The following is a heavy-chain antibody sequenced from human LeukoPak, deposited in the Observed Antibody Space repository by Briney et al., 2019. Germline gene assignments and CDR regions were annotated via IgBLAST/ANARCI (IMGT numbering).Heavy chain of an antibody. J-gene: IGHJ4*02. D-gene: IGHD7-27*01. Sequence: ASVKFSCKASGYTFTSYDFNWVRQATGQRPEWMGWMSPNSGDTGYAQKFQDRVTMTRNTSISTAYMELSSLRSDDTAVYYCARGPPNWGYDYWGPGTLVTVSS. V-gene: IGHV1-8*01. CDR3: ARGPPNWGYDY. CDR2: MSPNSGDT. CDR1: GYTFTSYD.